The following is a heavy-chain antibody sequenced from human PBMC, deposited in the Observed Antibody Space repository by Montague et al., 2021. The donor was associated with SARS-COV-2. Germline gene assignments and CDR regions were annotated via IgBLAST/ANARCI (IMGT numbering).Heavy chain of an antibody. CDR3: ARLLRSCTNGVCRTYYYYAMDV. CDR1: GGSISGYY. D-gene: IGHD2-8*01. V-gene: IGHV4-59*01. J-gene: IGHJ6*02. Sequence: SETLSLTCTVSGGSISGYYWSWIRQPPGKGLEWIGYIYYSGSTKXNPFLESRVTVSVDRSKNQFSLKLSSVTAADTAVYYCARLLRSCTNGVCRTYYYYAMDVWGQGTTVTVSS. CDR2: IYYSGST.